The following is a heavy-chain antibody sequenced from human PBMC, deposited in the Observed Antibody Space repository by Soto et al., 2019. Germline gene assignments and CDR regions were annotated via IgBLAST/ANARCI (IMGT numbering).Heavy chain of an antibody. CDR1: GGSISSSSNH. CDR2: IYYIENT. V-gene: IGHV4-39*01. D-gene: IGHD4-17*01. Sequence: QLQLQESGPGLVRPSETLSLTCTVSGGSISSSSNHWGWIRQLPGKGLEWIGNIYYIENTYYNPSLNSRVTISVDTSKNQFSLRLTSVTAADTAVYYCATHPPYGPLDHWGQGTLVTVSS. CDR3: ATHPPYGPLDH. J-gene: IGHJ4*02.